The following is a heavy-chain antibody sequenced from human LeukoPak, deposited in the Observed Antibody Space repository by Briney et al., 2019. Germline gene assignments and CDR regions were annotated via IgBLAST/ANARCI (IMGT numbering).Heavy chain of an antibody. D-gene: IGHD3-22*01. CDR1: GGSISSYY. CDR2: IYTSGST. V-gene: IGHV4-4*07. Sequence: SETLSLTCTVSGGSISSYYWSWIRQPAGKGLEWIGRIYTSGSTNYNPSLKSRVTMSVDTSKNQFSLKLSSVTAAYTPVYYCAGEGTDYYDSSGYSHWGQGTLVTVSS. J-gene: IGHJ4*02. CDR3: AGEGTDYYDSSGYSH.